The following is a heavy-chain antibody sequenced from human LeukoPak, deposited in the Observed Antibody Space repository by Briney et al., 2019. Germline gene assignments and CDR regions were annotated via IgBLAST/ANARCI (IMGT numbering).Heavy chain of an antibody. D-gene: IGHD4-23*01. V-gene: IGHV4-39*01. CDR2: IFYSGST. CDR1: GGSISSINYY. J-gene: IGHJ4*02. CDR3: ARGGMGRFYGGNSQPDY. Sequence: PSETLSLTCTVSGGSISSINYYWGWIRQPPGKGLEWIGNIFYSGSTYYNPSLKSRVTIFVDTSKNQFSLRLSSVTAADTAVYYCARGGMGRFYGGNSQPDYWGQGTLVTVSS.